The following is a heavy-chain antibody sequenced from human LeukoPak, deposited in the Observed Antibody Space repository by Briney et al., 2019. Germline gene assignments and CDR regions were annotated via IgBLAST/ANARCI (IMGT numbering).Heavy chain of an antibody. CDR3: AKGTERYREVSSFDS. CDR1: GFNFTTFT. J-gene: IGHJ4*02. V-gene: IGHV3-23*01. Sequence: GGSLRLSCAASGFNFTTFTMNWVRQAPGKGLEGVSAINRGGGGTYYADFVKGRFTISRDNSENTLYLQMNSLRAEDTATYYCAKGTERYREVSSFDSWGQGTQVAVSS. CDR2: INRGGGGT. D-gene: IGHD3-10*01.